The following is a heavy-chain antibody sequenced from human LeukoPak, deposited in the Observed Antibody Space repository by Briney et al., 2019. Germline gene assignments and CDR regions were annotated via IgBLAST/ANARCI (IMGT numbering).Heavy chain of an antibody. CDR3: AKAYCSGGGCYDY. D-gene: IGHD2-15*01. CDR2: IRYDGSNK. Sequence: GGSLRLSCAASGFTFSSYGIHWVRQAPGKGLEWVAFIRYDGSNKYYTDSVKGRFTISRDNSKNTLYLQMNSLRAEDTAVYYCAKAYCSGGGCYDYWGQGTLVTVSS. J-gene: IGHJ4*02. V-gene: IGHV3-30*02. CDR1: GFTFSSYG.